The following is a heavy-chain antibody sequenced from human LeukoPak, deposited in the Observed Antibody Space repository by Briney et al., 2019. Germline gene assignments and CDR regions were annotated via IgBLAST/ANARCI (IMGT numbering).Heavy chain of an antibody. CDR1: GVSFSGYY. Sequence: SETLSLTCAVYGVSFSGYYWSWIRQPPGKGLEWIGEINHSGSTNYNPSLKSRVTISVDTSKNQFSLKLSSVTAADTAVYYCARGPFGPFDIWGQGTMVTVSS. CDR3: ARGPFGPFDI. CDR2: INHSGST. J-gene: IGHJ3*02. V-gene: IGHV4-34*01. D-gene: IGHD3-16*01.